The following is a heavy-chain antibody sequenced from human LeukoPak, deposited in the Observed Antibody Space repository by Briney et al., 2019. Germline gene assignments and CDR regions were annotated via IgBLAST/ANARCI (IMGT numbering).Heavy chain of an antibody. Sequence: KPSETLSLTCAVYGGSFSGYYWSWIRQPPGKGLEWIGEINHSGSTNYNPSLKSRVTISVDTSKNQFSLKLSSVTAADTAVYYCARVGAFDTWGQGTMVTVSS. V-gene: IGHV4-34*01. J-gene: IGHJ3*02. CDR3: ARVGAFDT. D-gene: IGHD1-26*01. CDR2: INHSGST. CDR1: GGSFSGYY.